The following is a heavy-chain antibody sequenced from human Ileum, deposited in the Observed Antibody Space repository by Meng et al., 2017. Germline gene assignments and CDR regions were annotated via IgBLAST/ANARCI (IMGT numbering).Heavy chain of an antibody. CDR2: IYSGGST. CDR3: ARVRVIVVVNGAFDI. CDR1: GFTVSSNY. V-gene: IGHV3-53*01. Sequence: GGSLRLSCAASGFTVSSNYMSWVRQAPGKGLEWVSVIYSGGSTYYADSVKGRFTISRDNSKNTLYLQMNSLRAEDTAVYYCARVRVIVVVNGAFDIWGQGTMVTVSS. J-gene: IGHJ3*02. D-gene: IGHD3-22*01.